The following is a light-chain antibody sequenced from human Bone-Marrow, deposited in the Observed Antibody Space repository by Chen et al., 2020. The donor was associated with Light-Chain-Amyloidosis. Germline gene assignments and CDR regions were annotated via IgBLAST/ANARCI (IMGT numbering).Light chain of an antibody. CDR1: DLPTKY. CDR2: RDT. Sequence: SYELTQPPSVSVSPGQTARITCSGDDLPTKYVYWYQQKPGQAPVLVIQRDTERPSGISERFSGYSSGTTATLTISGVRAEDEADYHCQSADSSGTYEVIFGGGTKLTVL. J-gene: IGLJ2*01. V-gene: IGLV3-25*03. CDR3: QSADSSGTYEVI.